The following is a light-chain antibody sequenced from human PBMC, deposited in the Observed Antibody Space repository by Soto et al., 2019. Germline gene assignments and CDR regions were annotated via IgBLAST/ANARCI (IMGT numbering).Light chain of an antibody. J-gene: IGLJ1*01. CDR3: TSYAGGNNV. CDR1: SRDVGGYNY. CDR2: EVN. Sequence: QSALTQPPSAPGSPGQSVTISCTGTSRDVGGYNYVSWYQQHPGKVPKLMVYEVNKRPSGVPDRVSGSQSGNTASLTVSGLEAEDEADYYCTSYAGGNNVFGTGTKLTVL. V-gene: IGLV2-8*01.